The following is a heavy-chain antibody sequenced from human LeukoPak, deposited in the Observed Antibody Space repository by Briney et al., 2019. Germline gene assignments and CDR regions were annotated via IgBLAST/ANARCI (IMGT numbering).Heavy chain of an antibody. CDR3: ARQISDYYYYYMDV. V-gene: IGHV4-39*01. CDR1: GGSISSSNYY. Sequence: SETLYLTCTVSGGSISSSNYYWGWIRQPPGKGLEWIGTIYYSGTTYYNPSLESRVTISEDTSKNQFSLTLRSVTAADTAVYYCARQISDYYYYYMDVWGKGTTATVSS. D-gene: IGHD3-10*01. CDR2: IYYSGTT. J-gene: IGHJ6*03.